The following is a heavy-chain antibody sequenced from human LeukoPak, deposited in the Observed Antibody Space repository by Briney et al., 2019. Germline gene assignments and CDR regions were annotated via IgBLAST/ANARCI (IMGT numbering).Heavy chain of an antibody. CDR3: ARGQMPEYYYYGMDV. D-gene: IGHD2-2*01. J-gene: IGHJ6*02. CDR1: GFTFSSYW. CDR2: IKQDGSEK. Sequence: GGSLRLSCAASGFTFSSYWMSWVRQAPVKGLEWVANIKQDGSEKYYVDSVKGRFTISRDNSKNTLYLQMNSLRAEDTAVYFCARGQMPEYYYYGMDVWGQGTTVTVSS. V-gene: IGHV3-7*01.